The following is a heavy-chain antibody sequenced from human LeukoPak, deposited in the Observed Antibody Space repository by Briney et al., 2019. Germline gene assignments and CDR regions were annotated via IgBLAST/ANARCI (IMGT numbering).Heavy chain of an antibody. CDR1: GGSISSGGYY. Sequence: SQTLSLTCTVSGGSISSGGYYWSWIRQHPGKGLEWIGYIYYSGSTYYNPSLKSRVTISVDTSKNQFSLKLSSVTAADTAVYYCARDFLASDIVVVVAAKYYGMDVWGQGTTVTVSS. D-gene: IGHD2-15*01. J-gene: IGHJ6*02. CDR2: IYYSGST. V-gene: IGHV4-31*03. CDR3: ARDFLASDIVVVVAAKYYGMDV.